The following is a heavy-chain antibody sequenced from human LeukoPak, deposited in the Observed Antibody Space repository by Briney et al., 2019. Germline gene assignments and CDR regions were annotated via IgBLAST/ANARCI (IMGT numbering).Heavy chain of an antibody. J-gene: IGHJ6*03. Sequence: GASVKVSCEASGYTFTSYYMHWVRQAPGQGLEWMGIINSSGGSTSYAQKFQGRVTMTRDTSSSTVYMELSSLRSEDTAVYYCATSSSWSPYYYYYMDVWGKGTTVTVSS. D-gene: IGHD6-13*01. CDR1: GYTFTSYY. CDR2: INSSGGST. V-gene: IGHV1-46*01. CDR3: ATSSSWSPYYYYYMDV.